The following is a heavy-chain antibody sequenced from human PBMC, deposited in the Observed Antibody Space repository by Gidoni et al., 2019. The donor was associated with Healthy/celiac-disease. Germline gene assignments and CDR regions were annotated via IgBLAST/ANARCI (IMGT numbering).Heavy chain of an antibody. J-gene: IGHJ4*02. CDR3: AKLGELPTFDY. CDR2: ISGSGGST. Sequence: EVQRLESGGGLVQPGGSLRLSCAASGITFSSYAMSGVRQAPGKGLEWVSAISGSGGSTYYADSVKGRFTISRDNSKNTLYLQMNSLRAEDTAVYYCAKLGELPTFDYWGQGTLVTVSS. V-gene: IGHV3-23*01. D-gene: IGHD3-10*01. CDR1: GITFSSYA.